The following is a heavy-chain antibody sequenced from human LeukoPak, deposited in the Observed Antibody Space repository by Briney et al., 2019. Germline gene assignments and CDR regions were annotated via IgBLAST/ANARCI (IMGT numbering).Heavy chain of an antibody. CDR3: ASQGGMDV. CDR2: ISYSGSST. Sequence: GGSLRLSCAASGFSFSSHTMNWVRQAPGKGLQWVSSISYSGSSTYYVDSVKGRFTISRDNAKNSLYLQMNSLRAEDTAVYYFASQGGMDVWGQGTTVIVSS. CDR1: GFSFSSHT. V-gene: IGHV3-21*06. J-gene: IGHJ6*02.